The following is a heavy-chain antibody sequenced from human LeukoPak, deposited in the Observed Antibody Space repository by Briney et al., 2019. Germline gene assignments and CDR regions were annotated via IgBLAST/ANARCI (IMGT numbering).Heavy chain of an antibody. CDR3: AKDLMMGSSWYYFDY. CDR2: ISGSGGST. CDR1: GFTFWSSG. D-gene: IGHD6-13*01. V-gene: IGHV3-23*01. Sequence: GGSLRLSCAASGFTFWSSGMNWVRQAPGKGLEWVSAISGSGGSTYYADSVKGRFTISRDNSKNTLYLQMNSLRAEDTAVYYCAKDLMMGSSWYYFDYWGQGTLVTVSS. J-gene: IGHJ4*02.